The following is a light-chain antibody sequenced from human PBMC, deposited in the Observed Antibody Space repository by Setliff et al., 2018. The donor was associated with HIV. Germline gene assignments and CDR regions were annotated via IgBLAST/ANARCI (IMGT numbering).Light chain of an antibody. V-gene: IGLV2-14*03. Sequence: QSALTQPASLSGSPGQSITISCTGTTSDIGGYNFVSWYQQHPGKAPKLLIYAVTKRPSGVPARLSASKSGNTASLTISGLQDEDEADYYCNSYTSRSTFIFGGGTKVTVL. CDR3: NSYTSRSTFI. J-gene: IGLJ2*01. CDR1: TSDIGGYNF. CDR2: AVT.